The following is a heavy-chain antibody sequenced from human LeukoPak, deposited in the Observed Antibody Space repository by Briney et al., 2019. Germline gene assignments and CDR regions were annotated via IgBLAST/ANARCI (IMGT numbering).Heavy chain of an antibody. CDR3: AARYNWNDLAY. D-gene: IGHD1-1*01. Sequence: GGSLRPSCAASGFTFTNAWMSWVHQAPGKGLEWVGRIKSKADGGTTDYAAPVKGRFTISRDDSQNTLYLQMNSLKTEDRAVYYCAARYNWNDLAYWGQGTLVTVSS. CDR1: GFTFTNAW. V-gene: IGHV3-15*01. J-gene: IGHJ4*02. CDR2: IKSKADGGTT.